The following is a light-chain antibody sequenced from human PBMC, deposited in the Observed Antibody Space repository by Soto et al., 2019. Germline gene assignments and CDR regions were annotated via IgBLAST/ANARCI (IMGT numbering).Light chain of an antibody. V-gene: IGKV3D-15*01. CDR1: QTVSTN. CDR3: HQYNNWPT. Sequence: EIVMTQSPDTLSVSPGERVTLSCRASQTVSTNSAWYQQKSGQSPRLLIYGASTRATGTPARFSGSGSGTEFTLTISSLQSEDFAVYFCHQYNNWPTFGQGTKVDIK. CDR2: GAS. J-gene: IGKJ1*01.